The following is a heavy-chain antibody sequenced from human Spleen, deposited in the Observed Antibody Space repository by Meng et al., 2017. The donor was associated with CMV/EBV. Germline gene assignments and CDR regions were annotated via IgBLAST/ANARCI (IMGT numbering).Heavy chain of an antibody. CDR2: NYPGDSDT. CDR3: ARPMSEYDYVWGSTWWFDP. J-gene: IGHJ5*02. CDR1: FTHDW. Sequence: FTHDWIGGVRQLPGKGLEWMGINYPGDSDTRYSPSFKGKVTISDEKSTSTAYLQWSSMKASDTAMYYCARPMSEYDYVWGSTWWFDPWGQGTLVTVSS. V-gene: IGHV5-51*01. D-gene: IGHD3-16*01.